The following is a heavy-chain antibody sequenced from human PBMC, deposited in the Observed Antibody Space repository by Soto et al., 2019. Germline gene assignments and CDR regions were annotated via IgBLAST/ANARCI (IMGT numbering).Heavy chain of an antibody. J-gene: IGHJ4*02. V-gene: IGHV3-48*03. D-gene: IGHD3-10*01. CDR2: ISAGGSTK. CDR3: ARAATYYYGSGAQDPFDY. CDR1: GFTFSSYE. Sequence: GGSLRLSCAASGFTFSSYEMNWVRQAPGKGLEWLSYISAGGSTKYYADSVKGRFTISRDNAKNSLYLQMNTLRAEDTAVYYCARAATYYYGSGAQDPFDYWGQGTLVTVSS.